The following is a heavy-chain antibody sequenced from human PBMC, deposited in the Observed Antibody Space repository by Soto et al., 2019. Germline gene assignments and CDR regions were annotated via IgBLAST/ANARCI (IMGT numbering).Heavy chain of an antibody. CDR3: ARESRNSPGGVVVARDYYYYGMDV. V-gene: IGHV3-7*05. Sequence: GGSLRLSCAASGFTFSSYWMSWVRQAPGKGLEWVANIKQDGSEKYYVDSVKGRFTISRDNAKNSLYLQMNSLRAEDTAVYYCARESRNSPGGVVVARDYYYYGMDVWGQGTTVTVSS. D-gene: IGHD2-2*01. J-gene: IGHJ6*02. CDR1: GFTFSSYW. CDR2: IKQDGSEK.